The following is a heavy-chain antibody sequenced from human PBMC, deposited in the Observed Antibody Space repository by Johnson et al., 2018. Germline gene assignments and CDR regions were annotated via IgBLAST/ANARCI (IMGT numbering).Heavy chain of an antibody. CDR1: GFNFGIFS. Sequence: VQLVETGGGLVQPGGSLRLSCAASGFNFGIFSMNWVRQAPGKGLEWVGRIKSKTDGGTTDYAAPVKGRFTISRDDSKNTLYLQMNSLRAEETAVYYCAREVGATSYVDYWGQGTLVTVSS. J-gene: IGHJ4*02. CDR3: AREVGATSYVDY. V-gene: IGHV3-15*01. D-gene: IGHD1-26*01. CDR2: IKSKTDGGTT.